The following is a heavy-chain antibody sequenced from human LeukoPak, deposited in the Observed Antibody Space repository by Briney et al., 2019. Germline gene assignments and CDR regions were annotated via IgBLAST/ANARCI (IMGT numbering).Heavy chain of an antibody. Sequence: GGSLRLSCAASGLTVSSNYMGWVRQAPGKGLEWVSAIYIDGSIYYADSVKGRFTISRDNSKNTLYLQMNSLRAEDTAAYYCARGLCGGDCYSDWGQGTLATVSS. CDR2: IYIDGSI. D-gene: IGHD2-21*02. CDR3: ARGLCGGDCYSD. CDR1: GLTVSSNY. V-gene: IGHV3-53*01. J-gene: IGHJ4*02.